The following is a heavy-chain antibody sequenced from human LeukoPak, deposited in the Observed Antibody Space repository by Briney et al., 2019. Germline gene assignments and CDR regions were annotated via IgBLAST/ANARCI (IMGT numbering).Heavy chain of an antibody. CDR2: IYYSGST. J-gene: IGHJ4*02. CDR1: GGSISSYY. Sequence: SETLSLTCTVSGGSISSYYWSWIRQPPGKGLEWIGYIYYSGSTNYNPSLKSQVTISVDTSKNQFSLKLSSVTAADTAVYYCASSKRDSSSPHFDYWGQGTLVTVSS. D-gene: IGHD6-6*01. CDR3: ASSKRDSSSPHFDY. V-gene: IGHV4-59*01.